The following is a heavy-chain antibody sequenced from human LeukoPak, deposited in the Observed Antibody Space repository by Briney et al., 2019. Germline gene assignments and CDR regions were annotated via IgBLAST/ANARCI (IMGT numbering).Heavy chain of an antibody. D-gene: IGHD2-2*01. CDR2: MYYSGTT. J-gene: IGHJ3*02. CDR3: ARGLDLYRLKDAFDI. CDR1: GGSITSYY. Sequence: SETLSLTCIVSGGSITSYYWSWIRQSPGKGLEWIGYMYYSGTTNYNPSLKRRVTISVDTSKNQFSLEVSSVTAADTAVYYCARGLDLYRLKDAFDIWGQGTMVTVSS. V-gene: IGHV4-59*01.